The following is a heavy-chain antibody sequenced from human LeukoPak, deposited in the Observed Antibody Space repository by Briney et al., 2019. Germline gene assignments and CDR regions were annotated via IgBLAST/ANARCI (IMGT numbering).Heavy chain of an antibody. Sequence: GGSLRLSCAASGFTFSSYAMSWVRQAPGKGLEWVSAISGSGGGTYYADAVKGRFSISRDNSKNTLYLQMNSLRAEDTAVYYCAKDGSWYYFDYWGQGTLVTVSS. CDR2: ISGSGGGT. D-gene: IGHD6-13*01. CDR3: AKDGSWYYFDY. J-gene: IGHJ4*02. V-gene: IGHV3-23*01. CDR1: GFTFSSYA.